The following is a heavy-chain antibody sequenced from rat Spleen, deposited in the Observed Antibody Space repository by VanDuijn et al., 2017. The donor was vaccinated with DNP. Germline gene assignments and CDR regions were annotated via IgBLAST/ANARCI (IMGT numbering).Heavy chain of an antibody. J-gene: IGHJ2*01. CDR1: GFSLSSYH. D-gene: IGHD1-3*01. CDR2: IWSNGDT. Sequence: QVQLKESGPGLVQPSQTLSLSCTVSGFSLSSYHVHWVRQPPGKGLEWMGVIWSNGDTSYDSVLKSRLTISRDTSKSQVFLRMNSLQTEDTATYYWSRGDYGNWGQGVMVTVSS. V-gene: IGHV2-32*01. CDR3: SRGDYGN.